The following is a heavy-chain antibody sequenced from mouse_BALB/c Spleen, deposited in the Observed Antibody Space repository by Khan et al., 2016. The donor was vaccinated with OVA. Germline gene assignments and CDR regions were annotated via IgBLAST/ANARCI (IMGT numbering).Heavy chain of an antibody. CDR2: IYPGDGST. V-gene: IGHV1S56*01. Sequence: VQLQESGPELVKPGALVKISCKASGYTFTSYDINWVKQRPGQGLEWIGWIYPGDGSTKYNEKFKDKATLTADTSSSTAYMQLSRLTAENSGVYFCAREGLWGVAMDYWGQGTSVSVSS. J-gene: IGHJ4*01. CDR1: GYTFTSYD. D-gene: IGHD1-1*02. CDR3: AREGLWGVAMDY.